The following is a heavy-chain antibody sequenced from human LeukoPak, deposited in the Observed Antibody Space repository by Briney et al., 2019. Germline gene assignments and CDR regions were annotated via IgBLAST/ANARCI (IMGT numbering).Heavy chain of an antibody. CDR1: GGSISSYY. V-gene: IGHV4-4*07. D-gene: IGHD6-13*01. CDR3: AREERLRSSNWYPRPYYYYMDV. CDR2: IYTSGST. J-gene: IGHJ6*03. Sequence: PSETLSLTCTVSGGSISSYYWSWIRQPAGKGLEWIGRIYTSGSTNYNPSLKSRVTMSVDTSKNQFSLKLSSVTAADTAVYYCAREERLRSSNWYPRPYYYYMDVWGKGTTVTISS.